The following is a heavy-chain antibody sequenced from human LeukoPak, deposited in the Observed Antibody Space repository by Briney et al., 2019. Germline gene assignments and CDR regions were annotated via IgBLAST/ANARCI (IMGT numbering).Heavy chain of an antibody. CDR1: GFTDNTNH. Sequence: QPGGALRLSCAASGFTDNTNHMSRVRQAPGKGLEWVSIINNGDTTYYADSVRGRFTISRDNSKDTLYLQVNSLRVEDTAVYYCTRSTAWSRWDYWGPGTLVTVSS. CDR2: INNGDTT. CDR3: TRSTAWSRWDY. D-gene: IGHD1-1*01. J-gene: IGHJ4*02. V-gene: IGHV3-66*01.